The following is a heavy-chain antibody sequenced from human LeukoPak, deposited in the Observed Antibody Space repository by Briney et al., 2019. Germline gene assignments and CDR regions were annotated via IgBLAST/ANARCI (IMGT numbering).Heavy chain of an antibody. Sequence: GGSLRLSCAASGFTFSSYWMSWVRQAPGKGLEWVSAISGSGGSTYYADSVKGRFTISRDNSKNTLYLQMNSLRAEDTAVYYCAKGVIVLMVYAPFDYWGQGTLVTVSS. CDR3: AKGVIVLMVYAPFDY. J-gene: IGHJ4*02. D-gene: IGHD2-8*01. V-gene: IGHV3-23*01. CDR1: GFTFSSYW. CDR2: ISGSGGST.